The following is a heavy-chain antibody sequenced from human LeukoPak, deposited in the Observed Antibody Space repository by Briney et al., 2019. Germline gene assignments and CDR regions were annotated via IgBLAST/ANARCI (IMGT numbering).Heavy chain of an antibody. D-gene: IGHD3-3*02. J-gene: IGHJ2*01. CDR1: GGSISSYS. V-gene: IGHV4-59*08. Sequence: SETLSLTCTVSGGSISSYSWNWIRQPPGKGLDWIGYIYYSGSTNYNPSLKSPVTISVDTSKNQFSLKLRSVTAADTAVYYCARQIWDAFGHLYFDLWGRGTLVTVSS. CDR2: IYYSGST. CDR3: ARQIWDAFGHLYFDL.